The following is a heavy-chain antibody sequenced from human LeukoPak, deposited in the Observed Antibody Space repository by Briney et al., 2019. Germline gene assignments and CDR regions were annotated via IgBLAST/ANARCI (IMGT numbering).Heavy chain of an antibody. CDR1: GFTVSSIY. CDR3: ARGKYSYGKYYFDY. V-gene: IGHV3-53*01. CDR2: IYSGGST. J-gene: IGHJ4*02. Sequence: GGSLRLSCAASGFTVSSIYTSWVRQAPGKGLEWVSVIYSGGSTYYADSVKGRFTISRDNSKNTLYLQMNSLRAEDTAVYYCARGKYSYGKYYFDYWGQGTLVTVSS. D-gene: IGHD5-18*01.